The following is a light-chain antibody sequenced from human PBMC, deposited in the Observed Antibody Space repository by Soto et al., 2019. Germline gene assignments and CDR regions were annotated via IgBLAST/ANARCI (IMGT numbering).Light chain of an antibody. J-gene: IGKJ4*01. V-gene: IGKV1-5*01. CDR2: DAS. Sequence: VQMTQSASTLSAAVGDGVTITCRASQSISSWLAWYQQKPGKAPKLLIYDASSLESGVPSRFSGSGSGTEFTLTISSLQPDDFATYYCQQYNSYPLTFGGGTKADIK. CDR3: QQYNSYPLT. CDR1: QSISSW.